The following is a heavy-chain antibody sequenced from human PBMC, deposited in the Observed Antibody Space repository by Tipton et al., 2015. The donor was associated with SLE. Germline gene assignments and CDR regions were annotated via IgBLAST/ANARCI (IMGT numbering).Heavy chain of an antibody. J-gene: IGHJ6*03. CDR3: ARDSHDSGNYYYYYMDV. V-gene: IGHV4-59*01. CDR2: IYYSGST. Sequence: TLSLTCTVSGGSISSYYWSWSRQPPGKGLEWIGYIYYSGSTNYNPSLKSRVTISVDTSKNQFSLKLSSVTAADTAIYYCARDSHDSGNYYYYYMDVWGKGTTVTVSS. CDR1: GGSISSYY. D-gene: IGHD3-10*01.